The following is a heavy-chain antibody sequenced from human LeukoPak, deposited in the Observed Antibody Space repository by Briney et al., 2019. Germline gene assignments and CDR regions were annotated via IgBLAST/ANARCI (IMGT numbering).Heavy chain of an antibody. J-gene: IGHJ3*02. CDR3: TRGGSSGYNYNAFDI. V-gene: IGHV3-48*03. D-gene: IGHD3-22*01. CDR1: GFTFRSYE. CDR2: ISILGTNI. Sequence: GGSLRLSCAASGFTFRSYEMNWVRQAPGKGLEWISYISILGTNIYYADSVKGRFTISRDNAKNSLYLQMNSLRAEDTAVYYCTRGGSSGYNYNAFDIWGQGTMVTVSS.